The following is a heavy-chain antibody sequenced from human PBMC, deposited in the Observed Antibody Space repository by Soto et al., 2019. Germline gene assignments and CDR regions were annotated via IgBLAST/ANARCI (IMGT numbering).Heavy chain of an antibody. Sequence: ASVKVSCKASGYTFTDYYMHWVRQAPGQGLEWMGWINPNSGGTNYAQKFQGRVTMTRDTSISTAYIELSRLRFDDTAVYYCARDRGSDYGMDVWGQGTTVTSP. CDR3: ARDRGSDYGMDV. CDR2: INPNSGGT. J-gene: IGHJ6*02. CDR1: GYTFTDYY. V-gene: IGHV1-2*02. D-gene: IGHD3-16*01.